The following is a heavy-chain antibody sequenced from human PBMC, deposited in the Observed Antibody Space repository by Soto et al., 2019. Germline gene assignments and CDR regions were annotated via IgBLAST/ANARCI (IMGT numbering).Heavy chain of an antibody. D-gene: IGHD3-22*01. CDR1: GGSISSYY. J-gene: IGHJ4*02. CDR2: IYYSGST. CDR3: ARSRRYYDSSGYIDY. V-gene: IGHV4-59*01. Sequence: SETLSLTCTVSGGSISSYYWSWIRQPPGKGLEWIGYIYYSGSTNYNPSLKSRVTISVDTSKNQFSLKLSSVTAADTAVYYCARSRRYYDSSGYIDYWGQGTLVTVSS.